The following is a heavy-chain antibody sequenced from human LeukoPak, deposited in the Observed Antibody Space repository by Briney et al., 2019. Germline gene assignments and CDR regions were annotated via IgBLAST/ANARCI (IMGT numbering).Heavy chain of an antibody. Sequence: PGGSLRLSCAASGFTFSSYAMHWVRQAPGKGLEWVAVISYDGSNKYYADSVKGRFTISRDNSKNTLYLQMNSLRAEDTAVYYCARERFLGGATGLYYWGQGTLVTVSS. J-gene: IGHJ4*02. CDR2: ISYDGSNK. CDR1: GFTFSSYA. D-gene: IGHD3-3*01. CDR3: ARERFLGGATGLYY. V-gene: IGHV3-30-3*01.